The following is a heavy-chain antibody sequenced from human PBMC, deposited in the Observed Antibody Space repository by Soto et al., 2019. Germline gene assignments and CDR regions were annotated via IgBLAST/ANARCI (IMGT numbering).Heavy chain of an antibody. CDR2: IKYDGSEK. CDR1: GFTFSNFW. J-gene: IGHJ4*02. V-gene: IGHV3-7*01. CDR3: AKGRGVDY. Sequence: EVQLEESGGDLVQPGGSLRLSCAVSGFTFSNFWKTWVRQAPGKGLQWVANIKYDGSEKYYVDSVKGRFTISRDTAKNSLYLQMNSLRVEDTAVYYCAKGRGVDYWGQGTPVTVSS.